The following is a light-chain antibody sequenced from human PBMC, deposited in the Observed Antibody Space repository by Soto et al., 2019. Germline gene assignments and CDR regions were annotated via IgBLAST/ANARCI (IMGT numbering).Light chain of an antibody. CDR2: GAS. CDR1: QSVRNNY. V-gene: IGKV3-20*01. J-gene: IGKJ4*01. CDR3: QQYNDGLT. Sequence: IVLSHSPCTVSLPMGERATLSCMASQSVRNNYLAWYQQKPGQAPRLLIYGASNRATGIPDRFSGSGSGTEFTLTSTSLQSEDCAVYFCQQYNDGLTFGGGTKVEIK.